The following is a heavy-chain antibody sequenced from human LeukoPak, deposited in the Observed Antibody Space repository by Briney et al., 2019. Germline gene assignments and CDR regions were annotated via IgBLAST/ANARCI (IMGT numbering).Heavy chain of an antibody. Sequence: GGSLRLSCAASGFTFRSYEMSWVRQAPGKGLEWVSYISRSGTTIYYVDSVKGRFTISRDNAKNSLYLQMNSLRAEDTAVYYCARDPPPYSSGWHGSVWGQGTLVTVSS. D-gene: IGHD6-19*01. J-gene: IGHJ4*02. CDR3: ARDPPPYSSGWHGSV. CDR2: ISRSGTTI. CDR1: GFTFRSYE. V-gene: IGHV3-48*03.